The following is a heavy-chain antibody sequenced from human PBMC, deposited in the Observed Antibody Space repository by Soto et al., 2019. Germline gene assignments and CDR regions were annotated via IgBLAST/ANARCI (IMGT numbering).Heavy chain of an antibody. CDR3: AKGDYDFWSGYFGLDPFDI. J-gene: IGHJ3*02. CDR2: IRGGGNST. Sequence: XGGSLRLSCAASGFTFSSYAMNWVRQAPGKGLEWVSGIRGGGNSTFYADSVKGRFTISRDNSKNTLYLQMNGLRADDTAVYYSAKGDYDFWSGYFGLDPFDIWGQGTMVTVSS. V-gene: IGHV3-23*01. D-gene: IGHD3-3*01. CDR1: GFTFSSYA.